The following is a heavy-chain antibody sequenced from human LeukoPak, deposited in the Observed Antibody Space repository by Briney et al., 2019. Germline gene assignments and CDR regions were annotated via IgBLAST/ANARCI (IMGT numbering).Heavy chain of an antibody. D-gene: IGHD2-21*02. CDR1: GGSISSYY. J-gene: IGHJ6*02. CDR3: ARACGGDCCYYYGMDV. CDR2: IYYSGST. V-gene: IGHV4-59*01. Sequence: PSETLSLTCTVSGGSISSYYRSWVRQPPGKGLEWIGDIYYSGSTNYNPSLNSRVTISVDTSKNQFSLMLSSVTAADTAVYYCARACGGDCCYYYGMDVWGQGTKVTVSS.